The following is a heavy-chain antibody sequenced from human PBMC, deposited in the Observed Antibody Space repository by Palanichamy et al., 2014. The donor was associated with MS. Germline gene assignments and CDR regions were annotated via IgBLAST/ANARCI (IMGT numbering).Heavy chain of an antibody. J-gene: IGHJ6*02. Sequence: QLVQPGAEVKKPGASVKVSCKASGYTFTGYYMHWVRQAPGQGLEWMGWINPNSGGTNYAQKFQGWVTMTRDTSISTAYMELSRLRSDDTAVCYCARAYCSSTSCYTHYYYYGMDVWGQGTTVTVSS. CDR1: GYTFTGYY. V-gene: IGHV1-2*04. D-gene: IGHD2-2*02. CDR2: INPNSGGT. CDR3: ARAYCSSTSCYTHYYYYGMDV.